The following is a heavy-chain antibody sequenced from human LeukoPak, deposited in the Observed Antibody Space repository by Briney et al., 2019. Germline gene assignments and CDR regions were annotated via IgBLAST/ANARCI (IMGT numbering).Heavy chain of an antibody. J-gene: IGHJ4*02. CDR3: AKERSDYGDYRYFDY. CDR2: ISYDGSNK. D-gene: IGHD4-17*01. CDR1: GFTFSSYG. Sequence: GWSLRLSCAASGFTFSSYGMHWVRQAPGKGVKWVAVISYDGSNKYYADSVKGRFTISRDNSKNTLYLQMNSLRAEDTAVYYCAKERSDYGDYRYFDYWGQGTLVTVSS. V-gene: IGHV3-30*18.